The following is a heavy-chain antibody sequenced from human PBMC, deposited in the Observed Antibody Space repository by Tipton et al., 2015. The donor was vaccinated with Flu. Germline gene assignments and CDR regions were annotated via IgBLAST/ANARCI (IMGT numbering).Heavy chain of an antibody. CDR3: ASTGYSSGWYGSGWFDP. CDR1: GYTFTSYG. D-gene: IGHD6-19*01. V-gene: IGHV1-18*01. CDR2: ISAYNGNT. J-gene: IGHJ5*02. Sequence: QLVQSGAGVKKPGASVKVSCKASGYTFTSYGISWVRQAPGQGLEWMGWISAYNGNTNYAQKLQGRVTMTTDTSTSTAYMELRSLRSDDTAVYYCASTGYSSGWYGSGWFDPWGQGTLVTVSS.